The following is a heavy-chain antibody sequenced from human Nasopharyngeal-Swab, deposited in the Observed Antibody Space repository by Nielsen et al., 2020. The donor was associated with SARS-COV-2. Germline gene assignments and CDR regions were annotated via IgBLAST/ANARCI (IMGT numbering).Heavy chain of an antibody. Sequence: GESLKISCAASGFTFSSYAMSWVRQAPGKGLEWVSAISGSGGSTYYADSVKGRFTISRDNSKNTLYLQMNSLRAEDTAVYYCAKYEYLLVGATSDYWGQGTLVTVSS. J-gene: IGHJ4*02. CDR3: AKYEYLLVGATSDY. CDR1: GFTFSSYA. D-gene: IGHD1-26*01. V-gene: IGHV3-23*01. CDR2: ISGSGGST.